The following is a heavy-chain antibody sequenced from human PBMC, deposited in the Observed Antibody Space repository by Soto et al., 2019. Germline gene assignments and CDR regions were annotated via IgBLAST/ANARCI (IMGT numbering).Heavy chain of an antibody. CDR1: XIVYITEA. CDR3: AKDLEGYCSSTSCYYYYYYMDV. J-gene: IGHJ6*03. Sequence: SQRVSYAASXIVYITEAVGWVRQTPGKGLEWVSAISGSGGSTYYADSVKGRFTISRDNSKNTLYLQMNSLRAEDTAVYYCAKDLEGYCSSTSCYYYYYYMDVWGKGTTVTVSS. D-gene: IGHD2-2*01. CDR2: ISGSGGST. V-gene: IGHV3-23*01.